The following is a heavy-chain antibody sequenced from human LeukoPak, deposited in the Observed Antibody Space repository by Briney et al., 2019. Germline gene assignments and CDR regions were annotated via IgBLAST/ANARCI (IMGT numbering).Heavy chain of an antibody. CDR1: GFTFSSYA. Sequence: GGSLRLSCAASGFTFSSYAMSWVRQAPGKGLEWVSVISGGGGNTYYADSVKGRFTISRDNSKNTLYLQMNSLRAEDTAVYYCAKTNGYSNSWYDYWGQGTLVTVSS. V-gene: IGHV3-23*01. D-gene: IGHD6-13*01. CDR2: ISGGGGNT. J-gene: IGHJ4*02. CDR3: AKTNGYSNSWYDY.